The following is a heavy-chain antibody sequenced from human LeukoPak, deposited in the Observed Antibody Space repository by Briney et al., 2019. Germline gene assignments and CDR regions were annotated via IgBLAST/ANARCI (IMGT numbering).Heavy chain of an antibody. Sequence: PGGSLRLSCAASGFTVCSNYMSWVRQAPGKGLEWVSVIYSGGSTYYADYVKGRFTISRDNSKDTLYLQMNSLRAEDTAVYYCAKTVALSYWGQGTLVTVSS. V-gene: IGHV3-53*01. D-gene: IGHD1-1*01. CDR1: GFTVCSNY. CDR3: AKTVALSY. J-gene: IGHJ4*02. CDR2: IYSGGST.